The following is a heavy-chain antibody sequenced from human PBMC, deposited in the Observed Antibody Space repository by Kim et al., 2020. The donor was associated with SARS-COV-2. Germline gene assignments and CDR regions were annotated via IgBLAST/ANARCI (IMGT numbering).Heavy chain of an antibody. J-gene: IGHJ4*01. CDR2: IHYSGAK. CDR3: AGESGHCSGGMCRFDLTY. D-gene: IGHD2-15*01. V-gene: IGHV4-59*11. CDR1: GGSLAVPY. Sequence: SETLSLTCTVSGGSLAVPYWTWIRQPPGKSLEWIGYIHYSGAKNYNPSLHSRLSMSVDTSRNQFSLKLTSVTAADTAVYYCAGESGHCSGGMCRFDLTYWGQGVQVTVSS.